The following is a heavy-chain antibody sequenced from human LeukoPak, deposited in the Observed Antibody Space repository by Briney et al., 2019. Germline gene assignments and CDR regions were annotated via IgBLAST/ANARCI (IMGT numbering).Heavy chain of an antibody. J-gene: IGHJ4*02. CDR2: INHSGST. CDR3: AKTKYSYGTSKGLFFDY. V-gene: IGHV4-34*01. D-gene: IGHD5-18*01. CDR1: GGSFSGYY. Sequence: SETLSLTCAVYGGSFSGYYWSWIRQPPGKGLEWIGEINHSGSTNYNPSLKSRVTISVDTSKNQFSLKLSSVTAADTAVYYCAKTKYSYGTSKGLFFDYWGQGTLVTVSS.